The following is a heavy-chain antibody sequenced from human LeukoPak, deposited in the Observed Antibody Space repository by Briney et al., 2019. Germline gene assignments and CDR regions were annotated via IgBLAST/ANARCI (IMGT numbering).Heavy chain of an antibody. D-gene: IGHD5-18*01. CDR2: ISSSSSTI. CDR1: GFTFSSYS. Sequence: PGGSLRRSCAASGFTFSSYSMNWVRQAPGKGLEWVSYISSSSSTIYYADSVKGRFTISRDNAKNSLYLQMNSLRAEDTAVYYCARYRGMGYSYGPDYMDVWGKGTTVTVSS. CDR3: ARYRGMGYSYGPDYMDV. V-gene: IGHV3-48*01. J-gene: IGHJ6*03.